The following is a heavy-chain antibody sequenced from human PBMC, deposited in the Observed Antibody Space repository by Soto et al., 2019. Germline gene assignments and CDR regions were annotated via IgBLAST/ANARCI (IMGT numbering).Heavy chain of an antibody. CDR2: IWYDGSNK. J-gene: IGHJ6*03. CDR3: ARSYGSGIGYYYMDV. V-gene: IGHV3-33*01. Sequence: GGSLRLSCAASGFTFSSYGMHWVRQAPGKGLEWVAVIWYDGSNKYYADSVKGRFTISRDNSKNTLYLQMNSLRAEDTAVYYCARSYGSGIGYYYMDVWGKGTTVTVSS. CDR1: GFTFSSYG. D-gene: IGHD3-10*01.